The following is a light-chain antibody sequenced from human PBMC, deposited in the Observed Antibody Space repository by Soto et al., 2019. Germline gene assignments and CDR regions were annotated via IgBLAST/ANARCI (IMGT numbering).Light chain of an antibody. Sequence: EIVLTQSPSTLSLSPGERATLSCRASQTVSNYLAWYQQKPGQAPRLLIYGASNRATGIPDRFSGSGSGTDFTLTISRLEPDDFAVYYCQHYGDSRTVGQGTKVDIK. CDR2: GAS. CDR1: QTVSNY. CDR3: QHYGDSRT. V-gene: IGKV3-20*01. J-gene: IGKJ1*01.